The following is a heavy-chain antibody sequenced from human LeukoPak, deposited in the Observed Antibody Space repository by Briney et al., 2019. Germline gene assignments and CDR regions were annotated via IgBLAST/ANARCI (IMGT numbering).Heavy chain of an antibody. CDR2: IYSSGST. D-gene: IGHD3-3*01. V-gene: IGHV4-39*07. J-gene: IGHJ4*02. CDR3: ARGAEYYAIWRGYAGYSDY. CDR1: GASISSGSNY. Sequence: SETLSLTCSVSGASISSGSNYWGWIRQPPGKTLEWIGSIYSSGSTYYNPSLRSRVTISLDRSKKKFSLKLTSVTAADTAVYFCARGAEYYAIWRGYAGYSDYWGQGISVTVSS.